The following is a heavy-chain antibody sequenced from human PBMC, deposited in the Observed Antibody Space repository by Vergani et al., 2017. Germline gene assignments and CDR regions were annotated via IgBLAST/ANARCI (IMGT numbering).Heavy chain of an antibody. D-gene: IGHD1-26*01. V-gene: IGHV3-30*02. CDR3: AKDPRYRPTTNYDYMDV. CDR1: GFTFSSYG. Sequence: QVQLVESGGGVVQPGGSLRLSCAASGFTFSSYGMHWVRQAPGKGLEWVAFIRYDGSNKYYADSVKGRFTISRDNSKNTLYLQMNSLRAEDTAVYYCAKDPRYRPTTNYDYMDVWGKGTTVTVSS. CDR2: IRYDGSNK. J-gene: IGHJ6*03.